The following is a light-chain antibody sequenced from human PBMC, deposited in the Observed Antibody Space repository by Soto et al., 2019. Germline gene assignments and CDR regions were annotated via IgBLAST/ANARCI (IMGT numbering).Light chain of an antibody. CDR2: GAS. CDR3: QKYYSAPCT. CDR1: QGISNY. Sequence: DIQMTQSPSSLSASVGDRVIITCRASQGISNYLAWYQQKPGRVPNVLIYGASTLRSGVPSRFSGSGSGTDFTLTISSLQPEDVATYYCQKYYSAPCTFGPGTIVDIK. J-gene: IGKJ3*01. V-gene: IGKV1-27*01.